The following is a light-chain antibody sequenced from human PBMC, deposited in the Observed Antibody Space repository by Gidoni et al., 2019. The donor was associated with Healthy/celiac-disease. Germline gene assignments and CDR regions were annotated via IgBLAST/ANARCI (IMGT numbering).Light chain of an antibody. Sequence: DIVMTQSPDSLAVSLGERATINCKSSQSVLYSSNNKNDLAWYQQKPGQPPKLLIYWASTRESGVTDRFSGSGSGTDFTLTSSSLQAEDVAVYYCQQYYSTPQTFGQGTKLEIK. CDR1: QSVLYSSNNKND. CDR3: QQYYSTPQT. CDR2: WAS. J-gene: IGKJ2*01. V-gene: IGKV4-1*01.